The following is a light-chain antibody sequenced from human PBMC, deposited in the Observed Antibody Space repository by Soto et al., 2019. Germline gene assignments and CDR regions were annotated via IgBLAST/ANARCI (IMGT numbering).Light chain of an antibody. CDR2: GAS. CDR1: QSVSSN. J-gene: IGKJ2*01. V-gene: IGKV3-15*01. CDR3: QQYNNWTTYT. Sequence: EIVMTQSPATLSVSPGERATLSCRASQSVSSNLAWYQQKPGQAPRLLIYGASTRATGIPDRFGGSGSGTEFTITISSLQSEDFAVYYCQQYNNWTTYTFGQGTKLEIK.